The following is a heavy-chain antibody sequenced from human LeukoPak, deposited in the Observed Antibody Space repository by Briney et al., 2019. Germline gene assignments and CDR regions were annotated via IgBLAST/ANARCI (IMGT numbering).Heavy chain of an antibody. V-gene: IGHV5-51*01. J-gene: IGHJ3*02. CDR1: GYSFTSYW. Sequence: GESLKISCKGSGYSFTSYWIGWVRQMPGKVLEWMGIIYPGDSGTRYSPSFQGQVTISADKSISTAYLQWSSLKASDTAMYYCARHSGYSSGWPPVDIWGQGTMVTVSS. D-gene: IGHD6-19*01. CDR3: ARHSGYSSGWPPVDI. CDR2: IYPGDSGT.